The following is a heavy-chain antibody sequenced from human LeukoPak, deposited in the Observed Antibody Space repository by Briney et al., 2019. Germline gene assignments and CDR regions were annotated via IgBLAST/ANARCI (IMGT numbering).Heavy chain of an antibody. CDR2: ISSDGTYK. D-gene: IGHD3-10*01. CDR3: VKDGLWFGDLTYFDY. CDR1: GFTFRNYG. V-gene: IGHV3-30*18. Sequence: GRSLRLSCAASGFTFRNYGMHWVRQAPGKGLEWVAVISSDGTYKYYPDSVKGRFTISRDNSKNTLYLQMNSLRADDTAVYFCVKDGLWFGDLTYFDYWGQGTLVTVSS. J-gene: IGHJ4*02.